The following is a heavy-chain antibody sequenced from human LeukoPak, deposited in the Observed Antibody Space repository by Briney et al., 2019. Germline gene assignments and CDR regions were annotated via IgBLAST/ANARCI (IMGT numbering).Heavy chain of an antibody. D-gene: IGHD3-22*01. CDR1: GFIFSSYG. J-gene: IGHJ4*02. CDR2: IWHDGSND. V-gene: IGHV3-33*06. CDR3: AKVTGDYYDTSGAFDY. Sequence: GRSLRLSCAASGFIFSSYGMHWVRQAPGKGLEWVARIWHDGSNDDYADSVKGRFTTSRDNSKNTLYLQMNSLRAEDTAIYYCAKVTGDYYDTSGAFDYWGQGTLVTVSS.